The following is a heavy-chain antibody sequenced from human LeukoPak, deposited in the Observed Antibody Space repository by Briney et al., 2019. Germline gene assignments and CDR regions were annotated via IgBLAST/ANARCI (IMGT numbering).Heavy chain of an antibody. D-gene: IGHD6-19*01. CDR3: AKTHSSGWYGPADY. Sequence: PGRSLRLSCAASGFTFDDYAMHWVRQAPGKGLEWVSGISWNSGSIGYADSVKGRFTISRDNAKNSLYLQMNSLRAEDTALYYCAKTHSSGWYGPADYWGQGTLVTVSS. V-gene: IGHV3-9*01. J-gene: IGHJ4*02. CDR2: ISWNSGSI. CDR1: GFTFDDYA.